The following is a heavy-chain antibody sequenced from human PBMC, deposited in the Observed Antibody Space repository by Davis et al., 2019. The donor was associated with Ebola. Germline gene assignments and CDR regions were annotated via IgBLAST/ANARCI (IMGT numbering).Heavy chain of an antibody. D-gene: IGHD6-19*01. CDR3: ARRDGSSGWYNYYGMDV. J-gene: IGHJ6*02. Sequence: MPSETLSLTCAVYGGSFSGYYWSWIRQPPGKGLEWIGEINHSGSINYNPSLKSRVTISVDTSKNQFSLKLNSVTAADTAVYYCARRDGSSGWYNYYGMDVWGQGTTVTVSS. V-gene: IGHV4-34*01. CDR1: GGSFSGYY. CDR2: INHSGSI.